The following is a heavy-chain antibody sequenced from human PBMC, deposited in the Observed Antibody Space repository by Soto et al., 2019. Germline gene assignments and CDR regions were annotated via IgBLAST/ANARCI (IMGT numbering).Heavy chain of an antibody. CDR3: ARGGSGRFDP. V-gene: IGHV4-59*01. CDR1: GGSISSYY. CDR2: IYYSGST. J-gene: IGHJ5*02. Sequence: QVQLQESGPGLVKPSETLSLTCTVSGGSISSYYWSWIRQPPGKGLEWIGYIYYSGSTNYNPSLKXXVXIXXATSKNQCSLKLSSVTAADTAVYYCARGGSGRFDPWGQGTLVTVSS.